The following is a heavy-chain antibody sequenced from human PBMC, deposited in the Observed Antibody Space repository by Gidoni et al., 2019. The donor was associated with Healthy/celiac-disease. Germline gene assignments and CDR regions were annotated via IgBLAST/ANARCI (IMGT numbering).Heavy chain of an antibody. Sequence: EVQLLESGGGLVQPGGSLRLSCAASGWTVRRYAMSWVRQAPGKGLEWVSAISGSGGSTYYADSVKGRFTISRDNSKNTLYLQMNSLRAEDTAVYYCAKDKIKAVAGVADVWGQGTTVTVSS. CDR1: GWTVRRYA. V-gene: IGHV3-23*01. D-gene: IGHD6-19*01. CDR2: ISGSGGST. J-gene: IGHJ6*02. CDR3: AKDKIKAVAGVADV.